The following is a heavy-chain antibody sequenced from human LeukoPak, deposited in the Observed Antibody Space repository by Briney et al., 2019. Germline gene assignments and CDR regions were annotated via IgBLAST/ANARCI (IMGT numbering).Heavy chain of an antibody. Sequence: GPSLRLSYAASGFTFSSYSMNWVRQAPGKGRESISYISSSSSTIYYADSVKGRFTISRDNAKNSLYLQMSSLRAEDTAVYYCARRGELTPPSSSDYWGQGTLVTVSS. D-gene: IGHD1-26*01. J-gene: IGHJ4*02. V-gene: IGHV3-48*01. CDR1: GFTFSSYS. CDR3: ARRGELTPPSSSDY. CDR2: ISSSSSTI.